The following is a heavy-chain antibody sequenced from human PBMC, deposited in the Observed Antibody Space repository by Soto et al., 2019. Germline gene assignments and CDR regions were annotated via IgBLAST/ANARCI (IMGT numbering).Heavy chain of an antibody. CDR2: INPNSGGT. CDR3: ARASFSYYDFWSAPPRAGMDV. Sequence: QVQLVQSGAEVKKPGASVKVSCKASGYTFTGYYMHWVRQAPGQGLEWMGWINPNSGGTNYAQKFQGWVTMTRDTSISTAYMELSRLRSDDTAVYYCARASFSYYDFWSAPPRAGMDVWGQGTTVTVSS. CDR1: GYTFTGYY. V-gene: IGHV1-2*04. D-gene: IGHD3-3*01. J-gene: IGHJ6*02.